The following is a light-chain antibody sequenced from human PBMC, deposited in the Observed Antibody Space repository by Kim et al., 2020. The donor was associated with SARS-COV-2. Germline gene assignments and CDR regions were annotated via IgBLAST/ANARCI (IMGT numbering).Light chain of an antibody. CDR1: QSVSSNY. V-gene: IGKV3-20*01. Sequence: EAVLTQSPGTLSLSPGERASLSCRASQSVSSNYLAWYQQKPGQAPRLLIYGASSRATGIPDRFSGSGSGTDFTLTITTLEPEDFAVYYCQQYGTSPPNTFGQGTKLEIK. CDR3: QQYGTSPPNT. J-gene: IGKJ2*01. CDR2: GAS.